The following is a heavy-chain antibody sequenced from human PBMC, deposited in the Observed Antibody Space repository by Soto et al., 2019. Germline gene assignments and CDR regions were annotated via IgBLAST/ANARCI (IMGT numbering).Heavy chain of an antibody. V-gene: IGHV3-23*01. CDR3: AKNYCTNGVCYSEETGDY. J-gene: IGHJ4*02. D-gene: IGHD2-8*01. Sequence: EVQLLESGGGLVQPGGSLRLSCAASGFTFSSYAMSWVRQAPGKGLEWVSAISGSGGSTYYADSVKGRFTISRDNSKNTLYLQMNSLRAEDTAVYYCAKNYCTNGVCYSEETGDYWGQGTLVTVSS. CDR1: GFTFSSYA. CDR2: ISGSGGST.